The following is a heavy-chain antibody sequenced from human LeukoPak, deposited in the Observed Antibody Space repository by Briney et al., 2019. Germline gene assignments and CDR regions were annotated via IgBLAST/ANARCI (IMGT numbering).Heavy chain of an antibody. CDR2: FDPEQATT. CDR3: ATRSGDFWSGFEK. D-gene: IGHD3-3*01. Sequence: ASVKVSCKVSGYSLSDLNIQWVRQDPGKGLECMGGFDPEQATTIYAQNFQGRLTMTEEISTDTVYMELSSLTSEDTAVYYCATRSGDFWSGFEKWGQGTLVSVSS. V-gene: IGHV1-24*01. CDR1: GYSLSDLN. J-gene: IGHJ4*02.